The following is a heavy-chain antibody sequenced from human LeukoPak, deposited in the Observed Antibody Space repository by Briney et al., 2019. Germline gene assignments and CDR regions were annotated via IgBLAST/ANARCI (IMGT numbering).Heavy chain of an antibody. V-gene: IGHV4-4*07. CDR3: ARPVGGYYDGRGAFEI. CDR1: DGSMNSYY. D-gene: IGHD3-22*01. Sequence: PSETLSLTCTVSDGSMNSYYWNRIRQPAGKGLEWIGRIHASGSTNYNPSLKSRVIMSLDTSKKQFSLKLSSVSAADTAVYYCARPVGGYYDGRGAFEIWGQGTMVTVSS. J-gene: IGHJ3*02. CDR2: IHASGST.